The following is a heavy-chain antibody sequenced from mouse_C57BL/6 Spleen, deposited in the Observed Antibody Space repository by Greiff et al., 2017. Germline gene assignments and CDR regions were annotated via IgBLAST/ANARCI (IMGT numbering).Heavy chain of an antibody. CDR2: IHPSSSDT. Sequence: QVQLQQPGAELVKPGASVKVSCKASGYTFTSYWMHWVKQRPGQGLEWIGKIHPSSSDTNYNQKFKGKATLTVDKSSSTAYMQLSSLTSEDSAVYYCAISGSSGYVAWFAYWGQGTLVTVSA. CDR1: GYTFTSYW. J-gene: IGHJ3*01. CDR3: AISGSSGYVAWFAY. V-gene: IGHV1-74*01. D-gene: IGHD3-2*02.